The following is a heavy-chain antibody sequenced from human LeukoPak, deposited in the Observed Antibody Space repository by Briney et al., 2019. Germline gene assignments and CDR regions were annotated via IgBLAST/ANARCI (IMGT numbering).Heavy chain of an antibody. Sequence: ASVKVSCKASGYTFTSCAISWVRQAPGQGLEWMGWISAYNGNTNYAQKFQGRVTITRNTSISTAYMELSSLRSEDTAVYYCARGRGVRGVIIFYYYYYMDVWGKGTTVTVSS. CDR3: ARGRGVRGVIIFYYYYYMDV. CDR2: ISAYNGNT. J-gene: IGHJ6*03. CDR1: GYTFTSCA. D-gene: IGHD3-10*01. V-gene: IGHV1-18*01.